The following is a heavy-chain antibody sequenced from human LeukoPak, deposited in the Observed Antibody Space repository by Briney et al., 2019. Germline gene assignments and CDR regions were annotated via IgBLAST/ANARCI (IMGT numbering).Heavy chain of an antibody. CDR1: GFTFSSYS. Sequence: GGSLRLSCEGSGFTFSSYSMNWVRQAPGKGLEWVSYISRPGNTVYYADSVRGRFAISRDNAKNSLYLQMSSLRAEDTAVYYCARSSYSSSSSVWGQGTMVTVSS. J-gene: IGHJ3*01. CDR3: ARSSYSSSSSV. V-gene: IGHV3-48*01. CDR2: ISRPGNTV. D-gene: IGHD6-6*01.